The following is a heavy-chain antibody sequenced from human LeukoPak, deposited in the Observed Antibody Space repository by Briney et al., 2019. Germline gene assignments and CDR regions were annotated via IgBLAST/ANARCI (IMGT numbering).Heavy chain of an antibody. CDR1: GGSFSGYY. Sequence: KPSETLSLTCAVYGGSFSGYYWSWIRQPPGKGLEWIGEINHSGSTNYNPSLKSRVTISVDTSKNQFSLKLSSVTAADTAVYYCARHSHVLPFNYWGQGTLVTVSS. CDR2: INHSGST. CDR3: ARHSHVLPFNY. D-gene: IGHD2-21*01. J-gene: IGHJ4*02. V-gene: IGHV4-34*01.